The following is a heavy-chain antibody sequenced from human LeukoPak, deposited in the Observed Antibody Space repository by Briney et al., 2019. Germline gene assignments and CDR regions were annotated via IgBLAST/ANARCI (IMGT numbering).Heavy chain of an antibody. CDR1: GFTFSSYG. CDR2: ISGSGGST. D-gene: IGHD3-9*01. J-gene: IGHJ4*02. CDR3: AKPILRYFDWSYFDY. Sequence: AGGSLRLSCAASGFTFSSYGMSWVRQAPGKGLEWVSAISGSGGSTYYADSVKGRFTISRDNSKNTLYLQMNSLRAEDTAVYYCAKPILRYFDWSYFDYWGQGTLVTVSS. V-gene: IGHV3-23*01.